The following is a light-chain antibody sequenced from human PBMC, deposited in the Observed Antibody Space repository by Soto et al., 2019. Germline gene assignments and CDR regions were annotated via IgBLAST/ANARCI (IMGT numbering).Light chain of an antibody. J-gene: IGLJ2*01. CDR2: DNN. V-gene: IGLV6-57*04. CDR3: QSYDDPKI. CDR1: SGSIASDY. Sequence: NFMLTQPHSVSESPGKTVTISCTRSSGSIASDYVHRYQQRPGSAPTTLIYDNNLRPSGVPDRFSGSIDSSSNSASLTISGLKTEDEADYYCQSYDDPKIFGGGTKLTVL.